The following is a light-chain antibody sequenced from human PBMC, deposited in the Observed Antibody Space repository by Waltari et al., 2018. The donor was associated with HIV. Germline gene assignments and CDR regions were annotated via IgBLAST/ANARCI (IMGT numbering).Light chain of an antibody. J-gene: IGLJ3*02. Sequence: QSALTQPASVSGSPGQSITISCTGTSSDVGASNYVSWYQHHPGKAPKLMIYEVSNRPSGISNRFSASKSDNTASLTISGLQAEDEADYYCSSYTSSSTWVFGGGTKLTVL. CDR2: EVS. CDR3: SSYTSSSTWV. V-gene: IGLV2-14*01. CDR1: SSDVGASNY.